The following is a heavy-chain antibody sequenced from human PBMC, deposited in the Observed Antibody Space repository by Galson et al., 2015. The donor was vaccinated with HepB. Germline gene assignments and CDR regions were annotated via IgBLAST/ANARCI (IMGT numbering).Heavy chain of an antibody. CDR1: GFTFSSYA. D-gene: IGHD3-3*01. Sequence: SLRLSCAASGFTFSSYAMHWVRQAPGKGLEWVAVISYDGSNKYYADSVKGRFTISRDNSKNTLYLQMNSLRAEDTAVYYCARDLEDFWSGYYDYYFDYWGQGTLVTVSS. V-gene: IGHV3-30-3*01. CDR2: ISYDGSNK. J-gene: IGHJ4*02. CDR3: ARDLEDFWSGYYDYYFDY.